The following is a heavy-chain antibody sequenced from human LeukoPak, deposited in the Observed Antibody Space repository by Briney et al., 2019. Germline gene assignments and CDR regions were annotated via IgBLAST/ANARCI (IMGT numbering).Heavy chain of an antibody. CDR3: ASNKGGDYYGLTLCWFDP. Sequence: ASVKVSCKASGYSFTSFGMNWVRQAPGQGLEWLGWINTNTGNPTYGQGFTGRFVFSMDTSVSTAYLQISSLKAEDTAVYYCASNKGGDYYGLTLCWFDPWGQGTLVTVSS. CDR1: GYSFTSFG. V-gene: IGHV7-4-1*02. CDR2: INTNTGNP. D-gene: IGHD3-10*01. J-gene: IGHJ5*02.